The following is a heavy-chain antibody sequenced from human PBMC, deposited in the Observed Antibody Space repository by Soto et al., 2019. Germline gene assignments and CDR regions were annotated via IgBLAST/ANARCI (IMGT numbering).Heavy chain of an antibody. Sequence: QVQLQQWGAGLLKPSETLSLTCAVYGGSFSGYYWSWIRQPPGKGLEWIGEINHSGSTNYNPSLKSRVTISVDTSKNQFSLKLSSVTAADTAVYYCARGNGYNWNDDLDYWGQGTLVTVSS. CDR3: ARGNGYNWNDDLDY. CDR1: GGSFSGYY. D-gene: IGHD1-1*01. CDR2: INHSGST. V-gene: IGHV4-34*01. J-gene: IGHJ4*02.